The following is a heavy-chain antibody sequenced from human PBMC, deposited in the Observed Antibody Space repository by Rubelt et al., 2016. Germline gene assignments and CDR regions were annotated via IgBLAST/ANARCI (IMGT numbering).Heavy chain of an antibody. V-gene: IGHV4-39*01. Sequence: QLQLQESGPGLVKPSETLSLTCTVSGASISSSSYYWAWIRQPPGKGLEWIGTIYYSGSTYYNPSLKSRVTIALDTPNNQFSLRLSSVTAADTAVYYWARDLSGWYFDLWGRGTLVTVFS. CDR1: GASISSSSYY. CDR2: IYYSGST. CDR3: ARDLSGWYFDL. J-gene: IGHJ2*01. D-gene: IGHD3-10*01.